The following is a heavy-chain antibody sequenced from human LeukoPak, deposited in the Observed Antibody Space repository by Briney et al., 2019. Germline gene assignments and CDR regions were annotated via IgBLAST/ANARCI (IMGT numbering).Heavy chain of an antibody. D-gene: IGHD6-19*01. CDR3: AKGNSSGWLNYFDY. CDR2: IKQDGREE. CDR1: GFNFSRNW. J-gene: IGHJ4*02. Sequence: GGSLRLSCAASGFNFSRNWMTWVRQAPGKGLEWVANIKQDGREEYYVDSVKGRFTISRDNSKNTLYLQMNSLRAEDTAVYYCAKGNSSGWLNYFDYWGQGTLVTVSS. V-gene: IGHV3-7*01.